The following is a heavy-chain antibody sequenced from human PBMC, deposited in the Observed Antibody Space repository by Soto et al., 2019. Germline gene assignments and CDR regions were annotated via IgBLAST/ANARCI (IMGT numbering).Heavy chain of an antibody. CDR2: ISGSGGST. V-gene: IGHV3-23*01. J-gene: IGHJ5*02. CDR1: GFTFSSYA. CDR3: AKEPLAAADYNWFDP. D-gene: IGHD6-13*01. Sequence: VQLLESGGGLVQPGGSLRLSCAASGFTFSSYAMSWVRQTPGKGLEWVSGISGSGGSTYYVGSVKGRFTISRDNSKNTLYLQMNNLRAEDTAVYYCAKEPLAAADYNWFDPWGQGTLVTVSS.